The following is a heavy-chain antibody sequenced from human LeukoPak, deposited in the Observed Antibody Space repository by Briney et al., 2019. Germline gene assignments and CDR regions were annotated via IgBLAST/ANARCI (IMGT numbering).Heavy chain of an antibody. D-gene: IGHD3-16*02. Sequence: SETLSLTCAVYGGSFSGYYWSWIRQPPGKGLECIGEIYHSGSTNYNPSLKSRVTISVDTSKNQFSLKLSSVTAADTAVYYCARGLRRDYIWGSYRYWDYWGQGTLVTVSS. CDR2: IYHSGST. V-gene: IGHV4-34*01. J-gene: IGHJ4*02. CDR3: ARGLRRDYIWGSYRYWDY. CDR1: GGSFSGYY.